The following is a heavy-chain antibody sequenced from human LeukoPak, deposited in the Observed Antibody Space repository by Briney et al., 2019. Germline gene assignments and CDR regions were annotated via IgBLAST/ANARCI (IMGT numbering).Heavy chain of an antibody. CDR2: INQDGSLK. J-gene: IGHJ4*02. CDR3: VRDLRTGYTYGYPLDY. CDR1: GFTFSDCW. Sequence: PGESLRLSCAASGFTFSDCWMTWVRQAPGKGLEWVANINQDGSLKYYVDSVKGRFTISRDNAKNSLYLQVNSLRAEDTAVYSCVRDLRTGYTYGYPLDYWGQGTLVTVSS. V-gene: IGHV3-7*01. D-gene: IGHD5-18*01.